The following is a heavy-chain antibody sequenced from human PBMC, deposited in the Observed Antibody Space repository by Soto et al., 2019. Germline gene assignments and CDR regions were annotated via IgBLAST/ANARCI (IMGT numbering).Heavy chain of an antibody. CDR3: ARLMGTSFDL. D-gene: IGHD2-8*01. J-gene: IGHJ4*02. Sequence: VGSLRLSCVASGVTFSDHFMDWLRQAPGKGLEWVGRARNKVNGYTTASAASVRGRFTISRDDSKNSLYLQMNSLKTEDTAVYFCARLMGTSFDLWGQGTLVT. CDR1: GVTFSDHF. V-gene: IGHV3-72*01. CDR2: ARNKVNGYTT.